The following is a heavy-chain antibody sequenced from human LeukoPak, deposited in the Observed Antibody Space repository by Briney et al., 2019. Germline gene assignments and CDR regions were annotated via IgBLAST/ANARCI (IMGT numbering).Heavy chain of an antibody. J-gene: IGHJ6*02. D-gene: IGHD2-2*01. CDR2: ISSSGSTI. CDR1: GGSFSGYY. CDR3: ARDRYCSSTSCYDYYYYGMDV. Sequence: LSLTCAVYGGSFSGYYWSWIRQAPGKGLEWVSYISSSGSTIYYADSVKGRFTISRDNAKNSLYLQMNSLRAEDTAVYYCARDRYCSSTSCYDYYYYGMDVWGQGTTVTVSS. V-gene: IGHV3-11*01.